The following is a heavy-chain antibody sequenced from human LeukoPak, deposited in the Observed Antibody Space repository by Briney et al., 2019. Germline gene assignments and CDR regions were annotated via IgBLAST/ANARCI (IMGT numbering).Heavy chain of an antibody. D-gene: IGHD3-10*01. CDR2: IYYSGST. CDR3: ARLTLGGSFDY. J-gene: IGHJ4*02. V-gene: IGHV4-61*01. CDR1: GGSVSSGSYY. Sequence: SETLSLTCTVSGGSVSSGSYYWSWIRQPPGKGLEWIGYIYYSGSTNYNPSLKSRVTISVDTSKNQFSLKLSPVTAADTAVYYCARLTLGGSFDYWGQGTLVTVSS.